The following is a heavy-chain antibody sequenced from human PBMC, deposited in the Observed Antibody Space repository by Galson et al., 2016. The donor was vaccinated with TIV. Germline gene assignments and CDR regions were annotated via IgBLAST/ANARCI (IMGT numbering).Heavy chain of an antibody. Sequence: SLRLSCAASGFTFSQHWMSWVRQAPGKGLEWVANIDLDGSKKYYVDSVRGRFTISRDNPKNSLYLQLNSLRAEDTAVYYCARSLLYYDPYYLDYWGQGTLVSVSS. D-gene: IGHD2-2*02. V-gene: IGHV3-7*01. CDR1: GFTFSQHW. CDR3: ARSLLYYDPYYLDY. J-gene: IGHJ4*02. CDR2: IDLDGSKK.